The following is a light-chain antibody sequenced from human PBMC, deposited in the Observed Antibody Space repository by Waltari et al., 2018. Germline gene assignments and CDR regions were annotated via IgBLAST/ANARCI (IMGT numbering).Light chain of an antibody. CDR2: DVS. CDR1: TSHVVGFAN. J-gene: IGLJ1*01. CDR3: SSYTTSGTL. Sequence: QSALTPPASVSGSPGPSIAISCTGTTSHVVGFANVSCYQQHPGKAPKLMIYDVSNRPSGVSNRFSGSKSGNTASLTISGLQAEDEADYYCSSYTTSGTLFGTGTKVTVL. V-gene: IGLV2-14*03.